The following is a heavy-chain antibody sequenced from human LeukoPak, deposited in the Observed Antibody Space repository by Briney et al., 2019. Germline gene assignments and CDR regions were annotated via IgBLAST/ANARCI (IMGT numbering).Heavy chain of an antibody. Sequence: PGGSLRRYCAAYGFTFSSYGMHWVRQAPGKGLGWVAFIRYDGSNKYYADSVKGRFTISRDNSKNTLYLQMNSLRAEDTAVYYCARSFGVVTPSHYWGQGTLVTVSS. CDR2: IRYDGSNK. J-gene: IGHJ4*02. D-gene: IGHD3-3*01. CDR1: GFTFSSYG. CDR3: ARSFGVVTPSHY. V-gene: IGHV3-30*02.